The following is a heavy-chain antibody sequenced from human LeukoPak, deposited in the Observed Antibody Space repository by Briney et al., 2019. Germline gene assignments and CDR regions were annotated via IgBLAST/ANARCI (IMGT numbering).Heavy chain of an antibody. CDR1: GFTFSNYA. CDR2: ISDSGAST. D-gene: IGHD5-18*01. Sequence: GGSLRLSCAASGFTFSNYAMSWVRQAPGKGLEWVSPISDSGASTYYADSVKGRFTISRDNFKNTLYLQMNSLRVEDTAVYYCAKGGRGYSYGSLDYWGQGTLVTVSS. CDR3: AKGGRGYSYGSLDY. V-gene: IGHV3-23*01. J-gene: IGHJ4*02.